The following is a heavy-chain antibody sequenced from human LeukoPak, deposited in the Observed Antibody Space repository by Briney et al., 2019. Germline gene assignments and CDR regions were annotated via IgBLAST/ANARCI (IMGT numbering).Heavy chain of an antibody. Sequence: GGTLRLSCAAFGFTFSTYGMTWVRQAPGKGLEWVANVNQGGTEKYYVDSVKGRFTISRDNAENSLYLQMNSLRAEDTAVYYCAREHYFYYMDVWGKGTTVTISS. CDR3: AREHYFYYMDV. CDR2: VNQGGTEK. J-gene: IGHJ6*03. V-gene: IGHV3-7*01. CDR1: GFTFSTYG.